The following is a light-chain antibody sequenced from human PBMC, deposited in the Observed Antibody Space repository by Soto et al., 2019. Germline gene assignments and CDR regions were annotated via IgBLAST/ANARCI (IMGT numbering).Light chain of an antibody. CDR2: GAS. Sequence: EIVMTQSPATLSVSPGERATLSCKASQSVGIYLAWYQQKPGQAPRLLIYGASTRATGVPARFSGGGSGTEFTLTISSLQSEDFAIYHCQQYDNLPPWTFGQGTKVEIK. CDR3: QQYDNLPPWT. CDR1: QSVGIY. V-gene: IGKV3-15*01. J-gene: IGKJ1*01.